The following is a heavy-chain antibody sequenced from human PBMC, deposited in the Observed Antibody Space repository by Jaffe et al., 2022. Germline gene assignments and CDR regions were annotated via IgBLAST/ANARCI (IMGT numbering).Heavy chain of an antibody. V-gene: IGHV4-4*02. J-gene: IGHJ3*02. CDR1: GGSISSSNW. D-gene: IGHD1-26*01. CDR2: IYHSGST. CDR3: AGLPRLPDSGSYPSNDDAFDI. Sequence: QVQLQESGPGLVKPSGTLSLTCAVSGGSISSSNWWSWIRQPPGKGLEWIGEIYHSGSTNYNPSLKSRVTISVDKSKNQFSLKLSSVTAADTAVYYCAGLPRLPDSGSYPSNDDAFDIWGQGTMVTVSS.